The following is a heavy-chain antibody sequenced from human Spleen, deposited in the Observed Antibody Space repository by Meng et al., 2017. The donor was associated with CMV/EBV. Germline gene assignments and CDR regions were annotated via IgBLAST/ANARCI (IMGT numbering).Heavy chain of an antibody. D-gene: IGHD7-27*01. CDR1: GYSFSTYG. V-gene: IGHV1-18*01. CDR2: ITAYNGNT. CDR3: AGGNWGQGDWFDP. Sequence: QASGYSFSTYGITWVRQAPGQGLEWMGWITAYNGNTNYAQELQGRVTMTADTSTSTAYMELRSLTSDDTAVYYCAGGNWGQGDWFDPWGQGTLVTVSS. J-gene: IGHJ5*02.